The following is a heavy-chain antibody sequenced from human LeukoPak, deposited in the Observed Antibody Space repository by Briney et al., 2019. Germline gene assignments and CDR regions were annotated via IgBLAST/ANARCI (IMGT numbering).Heavy chain of an antibody. CDR1: GFTFSSYG. CDR3: ARESGWHFDY. V-gene: IGHV3-30*03. CDR2: ISYDGSNK. Sequence: QTGRSLRLSCAASGFTFSSYGMHWVRQAPGKGLEWVAVISYDGSNKYYADSVKGRFTISRDNSKNTLYLQMNSLRAEDTAVYYCARESGWHFDYWGQGTLVTVSS. D-gene: IGHD6-19*01. J-gene: IGHJ4*02.